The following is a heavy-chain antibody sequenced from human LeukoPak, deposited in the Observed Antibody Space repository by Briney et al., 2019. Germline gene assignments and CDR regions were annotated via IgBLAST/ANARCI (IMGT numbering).Heavy chain of an antibody. D-gene: IGHD2-15*01. CDR2: ISDSGGST. Sequence: GGSLRLSCAASGFTFSSYAMSWVRQAPGKGLEWVSPISDSGGSTYYADSVKGRFTISRDNSKNTLYLQMNSLRAEDTAIYYCAKLTLLGYCSGGSCYDRRVFDYWGQGTLVTVSS. V-gene: IGHV3-23*01. CDR1: GFTFSSYA. J-gene: IGHJ4*02. CDR3: AKLTLLGYCSGGSCYDRRVFDY.